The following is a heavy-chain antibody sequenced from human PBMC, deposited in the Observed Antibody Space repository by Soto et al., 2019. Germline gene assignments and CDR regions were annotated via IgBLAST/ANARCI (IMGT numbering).Heavy chain of an antibody. J-gene: IGHJ6*02. Sequence: GSSVKVSCKASGGTFSSYAISWVRQAPGQGLEWMGRIIPFIGTANYAQKFQGRVTITADESTSTAYMELTSLRSEDTAVYYCARVVMTTVHASYYYGMDAWGQATTVTVSS. D-gene: IGHD4-4*01. CDR3: ARVVMTTVHASYYYGMDA. V-gene: IGHV1-69*11. CDR1: GGTFSSYA. CDR2: IIPFIGTA.